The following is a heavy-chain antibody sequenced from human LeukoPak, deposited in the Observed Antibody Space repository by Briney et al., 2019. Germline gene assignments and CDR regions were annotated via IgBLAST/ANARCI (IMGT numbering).Heavy chain of an antibody. CDR1: GYTLTSYG. Sequence: GASVKVSCKASGYTLTSYGISWVRQAPGQGLEWMGWISGYNDNTKYAQKLQGRVTMTTDTFTSTAYMELRSLRSDDTAVYYCARNTRLYDFWSFDYWGQGTLVTVSS. V-gene: IGHV1-18*01. CDR2: ISGYNDNT. J-gene: IGHJ4*02. D-gene: IGHD3-3*01. CDR3: ARNTRLYDFWSFDY.